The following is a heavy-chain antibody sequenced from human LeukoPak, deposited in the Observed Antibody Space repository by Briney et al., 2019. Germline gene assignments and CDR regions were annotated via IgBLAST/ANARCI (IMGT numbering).Heavy chain of an antibody. CDR2: IYYSGST. V-gene: IGHV4-59*02. Sequence: GSLRLSCAASGLAVSSNCMSWVRQAPGKGLEWIGYIYYSGSTNYNPSLKSRVTISVDTFKNQFSLKLSSVTAADTAVYYCARVYSGSYYAGYYFDYWGQGTLVTVSS. D-gene: IGHD1-26*01. CDR1: GLAVSSNC. J-gene: IGHJ4*02. CDR3: ARVYSGSYYAGYYFDY.